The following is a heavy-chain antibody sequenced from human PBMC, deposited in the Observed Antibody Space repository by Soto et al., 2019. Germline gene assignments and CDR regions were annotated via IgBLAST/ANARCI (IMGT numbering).Heavy chain of an antibody. D-gene: IGHD3-10*01. CDR2: INGYGHGA. CDR1: GYSFTTYG. J-gene: IGHJ4*02. V-gene: IGHV1-18*01. CDR3: VRDLNGDFYY. Sequence: QVQLVQSGAEVRQPGSSVKVSCKASGYSFTTYGMIWVRQAPGQGLEYMGWINGYGHGAKYVQRFQGRFSMTTDTSTNTVYMDLRSLTSDDTVVYYCVRDLNGDFYYWGQGTVVIV.